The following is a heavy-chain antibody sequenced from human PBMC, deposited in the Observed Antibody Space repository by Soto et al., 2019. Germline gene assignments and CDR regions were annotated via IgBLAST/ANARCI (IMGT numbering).Heavy chain of an antibody. J-gene: IGHJ6*02. D-gene: IGHD4-4*01. Sequence: PGGSLRLSCEASGFMFGTSGMHWVRQAPGKGLEWVAVISYDGSNKYYADSVKGRFTISRDNSKNTLYLQMNSLRAEDTAVYYCAKDGTLLWRLTVTTDYYYYGMGVWGQGTTVTVSS. CDR2: ISYDGSNK. CDR3: AKDGTLLWRLTVTTDYYYYGMGV. V-gene: IGHV3-30*18. CDR1: GFMFGTSG.